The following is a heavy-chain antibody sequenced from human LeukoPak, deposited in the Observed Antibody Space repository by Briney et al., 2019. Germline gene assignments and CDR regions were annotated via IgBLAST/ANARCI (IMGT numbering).Heavy chain of an antibody. V-gene: IGHV3-30*18. Sequence: GGSLRLSCAASGFTFSSYAMHWVRQAPGKGLEWVAVISSGGSDKYYPDSVKGRFTISRDNSKNTLYLQMNSLRPEDTAVYYCAKDAAAAGSFDFWGQGTLVTISS. J-gene: IGHJ4*02. CDR3: AKDAAAAGSFDF. CDR1: GFTFSSYA. D-gene: IGHD6-13*01. CDR2: ISSGGSDK.